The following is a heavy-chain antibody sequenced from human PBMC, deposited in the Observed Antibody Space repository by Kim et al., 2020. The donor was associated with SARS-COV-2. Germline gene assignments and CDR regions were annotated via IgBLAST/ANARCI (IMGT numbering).Heavy chain of an antibody. V-gene: IGHV3-33*01. J-gene: IGHJ4*02. CDR3: ARDLAVG. CDR2: DGDTR. Sequence: DGDTRYYAISVKGRFTISRDNSKSTVYLEMNGLRGEDTAVYYCARDLAVGWGQGTLVTVSS. D-gene: IGHD6-19*01.